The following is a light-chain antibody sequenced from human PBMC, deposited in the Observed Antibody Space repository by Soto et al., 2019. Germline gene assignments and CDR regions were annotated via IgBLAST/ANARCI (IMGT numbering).Light chain of an antibody. CDR2: VNN. CDR1: SSNIGAPYD. J-gene: IGLJ2*01. Sequence: QAVVTQPPSVSGAPGQRVTISCTGSSSNIGAPYDVHWYEQLPGTAPKLLIYVNNNRPSGVPDRFSGSKSGTSASLAITGLQAEDEADYYCQSYDNSLSASVFGGGTKLTVL. V-gene: IGLV1-40*01. CDR3: QSYDNSLSASV.